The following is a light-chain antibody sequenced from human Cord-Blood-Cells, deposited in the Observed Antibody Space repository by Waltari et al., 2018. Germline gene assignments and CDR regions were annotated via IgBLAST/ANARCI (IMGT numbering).Light chain of an antibody. CDR3: SSYTSSSTE. CDR1: SSDVGGSNS. V-gene: IGLV2-14*03. J-gene: IGLJ3*02. Sequence: QSALTQPASVSGSPGQSITISCPGTSSDVGGSNSVSWYQQHPGKAPKLMIYDVSNRPSGVSNRFSGSKSGNTASLTISGLQAEDEADYYCSSYTSSSTEFGGGTKLTVL. CDR2: DVS.